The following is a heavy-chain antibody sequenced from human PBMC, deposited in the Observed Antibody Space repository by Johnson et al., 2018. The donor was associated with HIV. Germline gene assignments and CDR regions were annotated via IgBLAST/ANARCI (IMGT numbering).Heavy chain of an antibody. CDR2: LSYDGSNK. D-gene: IGHD3-22*01. V-gene: IGHV3-30*04. Sequence: QGQLVESGGGVVQPGRSLRLSCAASGFTFSSYAMHWVRQAPGKGLEWVAVLSYDGSNKYYADSVKGRFTISRDNSKNTLYLQMNSLRAEDTAVYYCASSITMIMVVTGGAFDIWGQGTMVTVSS. CDR1: GFTFSSYA. CDR3: ASSITMIMVVTGGAFDI. J-gene: IGHJ3*02.